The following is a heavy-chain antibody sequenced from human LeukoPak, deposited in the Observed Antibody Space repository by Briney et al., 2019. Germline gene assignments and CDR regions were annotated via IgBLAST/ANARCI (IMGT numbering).Heavy chain of an antibody. J-gene: IGHJ4*02. D-gene: IGHD3-16*01. CDR3: ATWGGGIRSYYFDY. CDR2: IYSGGST. Sequence: GGSLRLSCAASGFTVSSNYMSWVRQAPGKGLEWVSVIYSGGSTYYADSVKGRFTISRDNSKNTLYLQMNSLRAEDTAVYYCATWGGGIRSYYFDYWGQGTLVTVSS. V-gene: IGHV3-66*01. CDR1: GFTVSSNY.